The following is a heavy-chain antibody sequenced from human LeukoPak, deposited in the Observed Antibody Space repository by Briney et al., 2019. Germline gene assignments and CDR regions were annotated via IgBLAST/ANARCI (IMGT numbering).Heavy chain of an antibody. D-gene: IGHD4-17*01. CDR1: GFTSSSFS. V-gene: IGHV3-48*04. CDR3: ARVIGSYGDSAY. CDR2: IASSSSSM. J-gene: IGHJ4*02. Sequence: GGSLRLSCAASGFTSSSFSMNWVRQAPGKGLEWISYIASSSSSMYYADSVKGRFIISRDNAKNSLYLQMNSLTAEDTAVYYCARVIGSYGDSAYWGQGTLVTVSS.